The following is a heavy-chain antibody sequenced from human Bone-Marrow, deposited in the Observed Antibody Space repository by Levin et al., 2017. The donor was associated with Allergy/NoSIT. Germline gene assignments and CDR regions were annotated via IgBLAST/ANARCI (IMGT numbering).Heavy chain of an antibody. D-gene: IGHD3-10*01. CDR2: ISYDGSNK. J-gene: IGHJ4*02. V-gene: IGHV3-30*18. Sequence: GGSLRLSCAASGFTFSSYGMHWVRQAPGKGLEWVAVISYDGSNKYYADSVKGRFTISRDNSKNTLYLQMNSLRAEDTAVYYCAKDGSGTYYHFDYWGQGTLVTVSS. CDR1: GFTFSSYG. CDR3: AKDGSGTYYHFDY.